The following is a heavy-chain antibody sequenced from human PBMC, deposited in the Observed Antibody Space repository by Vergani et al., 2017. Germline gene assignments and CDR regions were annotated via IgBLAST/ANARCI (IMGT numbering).Heavy chain of an antibody. V-gene: IGHV1-18*01. D-gene: IGHD2-15*01. CDR1: GYTFTSYG. Sequence: QVQLVQSGAEVKQPGASVKVSCKASGYTFTSYGISWVRQAPGQGLEWLGWICAYNGNKNYAQKLQGRVTMTTETSPSTAYMELRSLRSDGTAVYYCARAEFVVVVAGAWTYGMDVWGQGTTVTVSS. CDR2: ICAYNGNK. J-gene: IGHJ6*02. CDR3: ARAEFVVVVAGAWTYGMDV.